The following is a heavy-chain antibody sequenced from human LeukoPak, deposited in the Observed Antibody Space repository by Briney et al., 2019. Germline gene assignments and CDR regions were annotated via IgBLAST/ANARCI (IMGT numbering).Heavy chain of an antibody. Sequence: GESLKISCQGSGYSLTNYWIAWVRQMPGKGLEWMGIIYPGDSDTRYSPSFQGQVTISADKSISTAYLQWSSLKASDTAIYYCARQYSGSYFGAFDIWGQGTMVTVSS. V-gene: IGHV5-51*01. CDR2: IYPGDSDT. CDR1: GYSLTNYW. J-gene: IGHJ3*02. D-gene: IGHD1-26*01. CDR3: ARQYSGSYFGAFDI.